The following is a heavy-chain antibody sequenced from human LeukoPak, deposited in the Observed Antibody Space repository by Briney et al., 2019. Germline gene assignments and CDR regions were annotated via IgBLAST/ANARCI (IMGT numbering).Heavy chain of an antibody. CDR1: GFTLSDYY. V-gene: IGHV3-11*04. CDR2: ISSSGSTI. J-gene: IGHJ6*03. CDR3: ARTSSGYSYAYRDYYYYMDV. D-gene: IGHD5-18*01. Sequence: GGSLRLSCAASGFTLSDYYMTWIRQAPGKGLEWVSFISSSGSTIYYADSVKGRFTISRDNAKNSLYLQMNSLRVEDTAVYYCARTSSGYSYAYRDYYYYMDVWGKGTTVTISS.